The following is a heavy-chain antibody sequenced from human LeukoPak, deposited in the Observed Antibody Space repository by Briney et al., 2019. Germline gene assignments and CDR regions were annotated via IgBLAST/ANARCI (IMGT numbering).Heavy chain of an antibody. CDR3: AYGAEGYYYYYMDV. J-gene: IGHJ6*03. CDR1: GGSISSGDYY. D-gene: IGHD4-17*01. V-gene: IGHV4-30-4*08. CDR2: IYYSGST. Sequence: SQTLSLTCTVSGGSISSGDYYWSWIRQPPGKGLEWIGYIYYSGSTHYNPSLKSRVTISVDTSKNQFSLKLSSVTAADTAVYYCAYGAEGYYYYYMDVWGKGTTVTVSS.